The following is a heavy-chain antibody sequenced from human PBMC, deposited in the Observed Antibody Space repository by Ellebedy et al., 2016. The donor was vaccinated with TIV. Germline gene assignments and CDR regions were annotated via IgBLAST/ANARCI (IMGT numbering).Heavy chain of an antibody. J-gene: IGHJ4*02. CDR1: GASTDSYF. D-gene: IGHD6-19*01. V-gene: IGHV4-59*08. Sequence: MPSETLSLTCSVSGASTDSYFWSWIRQPPGKGLQWIGYMYYSGSANYNPSLESRVTISIDTSKNQVSRKHLSVTAADTAVYYCARVPYSSGWYFDYWGQGTLVTVSS. CDR2: MYYSGSA. CDR3: ARVPYSSGWYFDY.